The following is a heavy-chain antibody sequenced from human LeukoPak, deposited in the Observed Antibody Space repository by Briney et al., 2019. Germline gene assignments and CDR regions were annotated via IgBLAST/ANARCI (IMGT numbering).Heavy chain of an antibody. CDR2: ISTYKGNT. V-gene: IGHV1-18*01. J-gene: IGHJ4*02. D-gene: IGHD3-3*01. CDR3: VRQRGGVYNFWRGSYLDY. CDR1: GYTFTTYG. Sequence: ASVKVSCKTSGYTFTTYGISWVRQAPGQGLEWMGWISTYKGNTEYAQNIQGRVTMTTDTSTSTAYMELRSLKSDDTAVYYCVRQRGGVYNFWRGSYLDYWGQGTLVTVSS.